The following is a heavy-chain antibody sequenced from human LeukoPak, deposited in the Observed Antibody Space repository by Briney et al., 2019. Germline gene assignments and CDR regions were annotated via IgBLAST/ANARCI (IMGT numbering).Heavy chain of an antibody. J-gene: IGHJ4*02. V-gene: IGHV3-74*01. CDR3: VRDFYESSGPYYFDY. CDR2: INSDGSVT. D-gene: IGHD3-22*01. CDR1: GFTFRTYW. Sequence: PGGSLRLSCAASGFTFRTYWMHWVRHDPVKGLVWVSRINSDGSVTDYADSVKGRFTISRDNAKNTLYLQMSNLRAEDTAVYYCVRDFYESSGPYYFDYWGQGTLVAVSS.